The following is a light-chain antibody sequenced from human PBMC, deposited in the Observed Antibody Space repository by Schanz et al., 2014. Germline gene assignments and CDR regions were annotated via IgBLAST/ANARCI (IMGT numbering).Light chain of an antibody. V-gene: IGKV3-20*01. J-gene: IGKJ2*01. Sequence: EIVLTQSPGTLSLSPGERATLSCRASQSVGSSYLAWYQQKPGQAPRLLIYGASSRATGIPDRFSGSGTGTDFNLTISRLEPEDFAVYYCQQYSSSPYTFGQGTKLEVK. CDR3: QQYSSSPYT. CDR2: GAS. CDR1: QSVGSSY.